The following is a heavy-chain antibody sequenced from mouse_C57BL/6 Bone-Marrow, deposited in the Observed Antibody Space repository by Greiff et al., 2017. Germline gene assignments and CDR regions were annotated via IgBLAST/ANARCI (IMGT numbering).Heavy chain of an antibody. D-gene: IGHD1-1*01. V-gene: IGHV1-19*01. Sequence: VQLKQSGPVLVKPGASVKMSCKASGYTFTDYYMNWVKQSHGKSLEWIGVINPYNGGTSYNQKFKGKATLTVDKSSSTAYMELNILTSEDSAVYYCARRTYYGSSLYFDYWGQGTTLTVSS. CDR1: GYTFTDYY. CDR3: ARRTYYGSSLYFDY. CDR2: INPYNGGT. J-gene: IGHJ2*01.